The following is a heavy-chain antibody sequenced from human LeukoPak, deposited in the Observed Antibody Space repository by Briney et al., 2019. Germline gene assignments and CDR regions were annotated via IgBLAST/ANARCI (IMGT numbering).Heavy chain of an antibody. CDR3: AREEVVRGVITPVFDY. Sequence: SETLSLTCTVSGGSISSSTYYWGWIRQPPGKGLEWIGSIYYSGSTYYNPSLKSRVTISVDTSKNQFSLKLSSVTAADTALYYCAREEVVRGVITPVFDYWGQGTLVTVSS. V-gene: IGHV4-39*07. J-gene: IGHJ4*02. D-gene: IGHD3-10*01. CDR2: IYYSGST. CDR1: GGSISSSTYY.